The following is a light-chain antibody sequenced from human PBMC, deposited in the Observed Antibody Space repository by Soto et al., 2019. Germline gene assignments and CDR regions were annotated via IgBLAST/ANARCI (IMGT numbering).Light chain of an antibody. J-gene: IGKJ1*01. CDR2: DAS. CDR3: QQYSDYSS. V-gene: IGKV1-5*01. Sequence: DIQMTQSPSTLSASVGDRVTITCRARQSISRWLAWYQQKPGKAPQLLISDASSLQNGVPSRFSGSGSGTEFTLTISSLRPEDFATYYCQQYSDYSSFGHGTKVDIK. CDR1: QSISRW.